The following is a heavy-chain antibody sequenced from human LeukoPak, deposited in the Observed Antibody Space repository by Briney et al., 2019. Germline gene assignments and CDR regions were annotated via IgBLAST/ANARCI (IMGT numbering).Heavy chain of an antibody. CDR3: ARGDYDYVWGSYRYSY. CDR1: GGSISSYY. V-gene: IGHV4-59*01. CDR2: IYYSGST. J-gene: IGHJ4*02. D-gene: IGHD3-16*02. Sequence: SETLSLTCTVSGGSISSYYWSWIRQPPGKGLEWLGYIYYSGSTNYNPSLKSRVTISVDTSKNQFSLKLSSVTAADTAVYYCARGDYDYVWGSYRYSYWGQGTLVTVSS.